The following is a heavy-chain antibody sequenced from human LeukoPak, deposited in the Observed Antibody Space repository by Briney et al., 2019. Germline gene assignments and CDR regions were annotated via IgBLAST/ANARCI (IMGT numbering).Heavy chain of an antibody. CDR3: ARLSRVKDAFDI. V-gene: IGHV4-59*01. J-gene: IGHJ3*02. Sequence: SQTLSLTCSVSGDSISSDYWSWFRQAPGKGLEWIGYIYSSVSTKYNPSLKSRLTLSVDTSKNQFSLKLTLVAAADTAVYYCARLSRVKDAFDIWGQGTVVTVSS. CDR1: GDSISSDY. CDR2: IYSSVST. D-gene: IGHD2/OR15-2a*01.